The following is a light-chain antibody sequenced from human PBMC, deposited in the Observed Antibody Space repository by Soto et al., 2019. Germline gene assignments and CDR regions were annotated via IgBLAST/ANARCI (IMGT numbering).Light chain of an antibody. V-gene: IGKV1-5*01. J-gene: IGKJ1*01. CDR3: LCYITYPWT. CDR1: QSCRIP. CDR2: DAS. Sequence: MTQSPSTLSGSVLDIGTVTCMASQSCRIPLAWYHQKAAKAPTRLIYDASTLQSGVPSRFSGSGSWTEFILTISSLQPEDFSTYYCLCYITYPWTFGQGTKVDIK.